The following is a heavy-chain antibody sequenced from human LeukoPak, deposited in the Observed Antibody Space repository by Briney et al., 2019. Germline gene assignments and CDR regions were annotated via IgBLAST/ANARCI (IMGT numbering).Heavy chain of an antibody. CDR2: ISGYNGNT. CDR3: ARDQGIGVYSSSWYSNFDY. Sequence: VASVKVSCETSGYTLINYGISWVRQAPGQGPEWMGWISGYNGNTNYVQKFQGRTTMTTDTSTSTAYMELRSLRSDDTAVYYCARDQGIGVYSSSWYSNFDYWGQGTLVTVSS. CDR1: GYTLINYG. J-gene: IGHJ4*02. V-gene: IGHV1-18*01. D-gene: IGHD6-13*01.